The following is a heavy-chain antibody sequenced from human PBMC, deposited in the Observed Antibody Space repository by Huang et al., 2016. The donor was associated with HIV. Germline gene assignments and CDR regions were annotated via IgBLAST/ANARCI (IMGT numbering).Heavy chain of an antibody. CDR2: IKYDGTEK. J-gene: IGHJ4*02. V-gene: IGHV3-30*02. CDR3: AKQGDTSGFQ. Sequence: QVHLVQSGGGVVQPGGSLRLSCAASGFTFSHYGLHWVRQAPGKGVEWVELIKYDGTEKYYVDSVQGRFTSSRDYSNNTLYLQMNSLRPEDTALYYCAKQGDTSGFQWGQGTLVTVSS. CDR1: GFTFSHYG. D-gene: IGHD6-25*01.